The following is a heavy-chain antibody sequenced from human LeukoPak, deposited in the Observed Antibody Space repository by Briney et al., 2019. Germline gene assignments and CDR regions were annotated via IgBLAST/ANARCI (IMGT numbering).Heavy chain of an antibody. D-gene: IGHD2-2*01. V-gene: IGHV4-61*02. J-gene: IGHJ4*02. CDR1: GGSISSGSYY. CDR2: IYTNWST. Sequence: SETLSLTCTVSGGSISSGSYYWSWIRQPAGKGLEWIGRIYTNWSTNYNPSLKSRVTISLDTSKNQFSLKLSSVTAADTAVYYCARDRGGVPSAKGAYYFDYWGQGTLVTVSS. CDR3: ARDRGGVPSAKGAYYFDY.